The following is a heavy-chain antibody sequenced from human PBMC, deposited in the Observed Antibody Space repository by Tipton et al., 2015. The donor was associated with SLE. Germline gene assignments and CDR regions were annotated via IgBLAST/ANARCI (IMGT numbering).Heavy chain of an antibody. Sequence: SLRLSCAASGFTINNYAMTWVRQAPGKGLEWISTISGSGGSTYSTYYPDSVKGRFTISRDNSRNTLYLQMNSLRGEDTAVYFCARDKWGEYTASTGYVWSFDPWGQGIPVTVSA. CDR3: ARDKWGEYTASTGYVWSFDP. V-gene: IGHV3-23*01. CDR1: GFTINNYA. D-gene: IGHD3-9*01. CDR2: ISGSGGSTYST. J-gene: IGHJ5*02.